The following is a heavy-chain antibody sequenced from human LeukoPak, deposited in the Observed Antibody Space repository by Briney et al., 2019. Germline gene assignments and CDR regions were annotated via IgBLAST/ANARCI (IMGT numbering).Heavy chain of an antibody. CDR1: GFTFSSYS. Sequence: SGGSLRLSCAASGFTFSSYSMNWVRQAPGKGLEWVSYISSSSSTIYYAYSVKGPFTISRDNAKNSLYLQMTRLRAEDTAVYYCALLTGMATTSNAFDIWGQGTMVTVSS. D-gene: IGHD5-24*01. V-gene: IGHV3-48*01. J-gene: IGHJ3*02. CDR3: ALLTGMATTSNAFDI. CDR2: ISSSSSTI.